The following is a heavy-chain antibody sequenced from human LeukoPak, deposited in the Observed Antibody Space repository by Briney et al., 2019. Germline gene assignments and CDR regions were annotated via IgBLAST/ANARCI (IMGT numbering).Heavy chain of an antibody. CDR3: ARIRDGYNDAYEL. D-gene: IGHD5-24*01. V-gene: IGHV1-46*01. J-gene: IGHJ3*01. Sequence: GASVKVSCKASGYTFTNSYIHWVRQAPGHVLEWMGLINPDGGNTNYAQNFQGRVTLTRDTSTSTVYMELSSLRSEDTAIYYCARIRDGYNDAYELWGQGTVVTVPS. CDR1: GYTFTNSY. CDR2: INPDGGNT.